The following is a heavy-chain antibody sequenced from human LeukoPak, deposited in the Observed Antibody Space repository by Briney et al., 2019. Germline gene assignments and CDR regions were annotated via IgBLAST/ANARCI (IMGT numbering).Heavy chain of an antibody. D-gene: IGHD1-26*01. CDR2: IKSKTDGGTT. CDR1: GFTFSSYA. CDR3: TTEFDDSGSSLVDY. Sequence: GGSLRLSCAASGFTFSSYAMSWVRQAPGKGLEWVGRIKSKTDGGTTDYAAPVKGRFTISRDDSKNTLYLQMNSLKTEDTAVYYCTTEFDDSGSSLVDYWGQGTLVTVSS. V-gene: IGHV3-15*01. J-gene: IGHJ4*02.